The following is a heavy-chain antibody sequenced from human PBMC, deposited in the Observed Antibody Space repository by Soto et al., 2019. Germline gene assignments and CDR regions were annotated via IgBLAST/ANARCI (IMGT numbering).Heavy chain of an antibody. CDR1: GLTFRSYW. D-gene: IGHD2-21*01. CDR2: INTDGSVA. V-gene: IGHV3-74*03. Sequence: EVQLVESGGGLVQPGESLKLSCAASGLTFRSYWMHWVRQAPGKGLVWVARINTDGSVAMHVDSVKGRFTISGDNAKNTLYLHLYSLRADGTAVYYCVRDMKLWRLDCWGQGTLVTVSS. CDR3: VRDMKLWRLDC. J-gene: IGHJ4*02.